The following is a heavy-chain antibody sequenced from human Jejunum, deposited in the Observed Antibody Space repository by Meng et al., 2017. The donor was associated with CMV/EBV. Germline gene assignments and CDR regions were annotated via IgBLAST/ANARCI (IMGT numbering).Heavy chain of an antibody. CDR2: IYYSGYT. CDR3: AKFSATGAYYLGMDV. J-gene: IGHJ6*02. Sequence: GASIRSYYWTWIRQPPGKGLEWIGCIYYSGYTNYNPSLKSRLTISVDTSRNQFSLRLTSVTAADTAVYFCAKFSATGAYYLGMDVWGQGTSVTVSS. V-gene: IGHV4-59*01. D-gene: IGHD7-27*01. CDR1: GASIRSYY.